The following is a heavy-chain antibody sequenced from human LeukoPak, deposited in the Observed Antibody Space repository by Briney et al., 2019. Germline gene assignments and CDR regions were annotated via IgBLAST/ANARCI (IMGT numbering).Heavy chain of an antibody. J-gene: IGHJ5*02. Sequence: GESLKISCKGSGNSFTTYWIAWVRQMPGKGLEWMGIIYLADSDTRYSPSFEGRVTISGDKSINTAYLQWTSLKASDTAMYYCASQLSTSANRWNWFDPWGQGTLVTVSS. D-gene: IGHD1-14*01. CDR1: GNSFTTYW. CDR3: ASQLSTSANRWNWFDP. V-gene: IGHV5-51*01. CDR2: IYLADSDT.